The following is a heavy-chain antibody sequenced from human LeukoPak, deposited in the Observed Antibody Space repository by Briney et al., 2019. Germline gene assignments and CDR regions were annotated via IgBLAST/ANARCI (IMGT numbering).Heavy chain of an antibody. CDR1: GFTFDDYA. J-gene: IGHJ6*03. V-gene: IGHV3-43*01. D-gene: IGHD6-13*01. CDR2: ITWDGGST. CDR3: AKQAAGLLNYYMDV. Sequence: GGSLRLSCAASGFTFDDYAMHWVRQAPGKGLEWVSLITWDGGSTYYADSVKRRFTISRDNSKNSLYLQMNSLRTEDTALYYCAKQAAGLLNYYMDVWGKGTTVTVSS.